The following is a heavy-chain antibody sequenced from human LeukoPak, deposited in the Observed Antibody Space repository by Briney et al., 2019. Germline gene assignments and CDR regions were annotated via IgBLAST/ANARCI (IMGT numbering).Heavy chain of an antibody. CDR2: MNPNSGNT. Sequence: ASVKVSCKASGYTFTSYDINWVRQATGQGLEWMGWMNPNSGNTGYAQKFQGRVTMTRNTSISTAYMELSSLRSEDTAVYCCARGFDYYGSGNKNWFDPWGQGTLVTVSS. J-gene: IGHJ5*02. CDR3: ARGFDYYGSGNKNWFDP. V-gene: IGHV1-8*02. CDR1: GYTFTSYD. D-gene: IGHD3-10*01.